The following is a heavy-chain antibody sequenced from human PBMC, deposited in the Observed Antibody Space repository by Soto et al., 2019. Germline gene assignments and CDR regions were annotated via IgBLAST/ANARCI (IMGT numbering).Heavy chain of an antibody. V-gene: IGHV1-18*01. CDR1: GYTFPSYG. CDR3: ARAEGYCSGGSCSNYYYYYGMDV. D-gene: IGHD2-15*01. J-gene: IGHJ6*02. Sequence: QVQLVQAGTEVKKPGASVKVSFKTSGYTFPSYGFSWVRQAPGQGLEWMGWIRAYNGNTNYAQKLQGRVTMTTDTSTSTVYMELRSLRSDDTAVYYCARAEGYCSGGSCSNYYYYYGMDVWGQGTTVTVSS. CDR2: IRAYNGNT.